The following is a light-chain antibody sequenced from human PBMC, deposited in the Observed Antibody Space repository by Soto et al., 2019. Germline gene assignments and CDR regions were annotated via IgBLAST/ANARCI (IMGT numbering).Light chain of an antibody. CDR1: QSVDST. J-gene: IGKJ1*01. CDR2: GAS. Sequence: EIVITQSPATLSVSPGERATLSCRASQSVDSTLAWYQQKPGQAPRLLIYGASTRATGIPDRFSGSGSGTDFTLTISSLEFGDSAVYYCQQYGSSPTWKFGQGTKVDIK. CDR3: QQYGSSPTWK. V-gene: IGKV3D-15*02.